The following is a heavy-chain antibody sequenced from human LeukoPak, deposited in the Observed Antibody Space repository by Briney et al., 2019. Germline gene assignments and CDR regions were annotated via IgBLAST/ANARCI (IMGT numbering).Heavy chain of an antibody. D-gene: IGHD3-22*01. Sequence: PSETLSLTCTVSGGSISSSSYYWGWIRQPPGKGLEWIGSIYYSGSTYYNPSLKSRVTISVDTSKNQFSLKLSSVTAADTAVYYCARFRRDYYDSSGFDYWGQGTLVTVSS. CDR1: GGSISSSSYY. CDR3: ARFRRDYYDSSGFDY. CDR2: IYYSGST. V-gene: IGHV4-39*01. J-gene: IGHJ4*02.